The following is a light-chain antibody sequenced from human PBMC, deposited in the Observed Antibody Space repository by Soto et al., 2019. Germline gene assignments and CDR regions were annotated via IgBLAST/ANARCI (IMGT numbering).Light chain of an antibody. V-gene: IGKV1-39*01. J-gene: IGKJ1*01. CDR3: QQYKNWPPT. CDR2: AAS. Sequence: RQTTQFPSSMSVSVRDTDAITGGASQSISSYLNWYQQKPGKAPKLLIYAASSLQSGVPSRFSGSGSATDFTLTISSLQSEDSAFYYSQQYKNWPPTFGQGTKVDIK. CDR1: QSISSY.